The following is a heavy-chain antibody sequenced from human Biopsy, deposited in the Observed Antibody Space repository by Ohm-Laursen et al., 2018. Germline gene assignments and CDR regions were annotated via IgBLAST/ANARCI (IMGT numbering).Heavy chain of an antibody. CDR2: ISDTGTT. CDR3: ARLFRLDDYWNVDPPDGFDV. Sequence: SDTLSLTCTVSGGSIGGSGDYWSWIRQPPGKGLELIGYISDTGTTNYNPSLRGRVAMSVDTSKNQFTLQLTSVTAADTAMFLFARLFRLDDYWNVDPPDGFDVWGQGTMVTVSS. CDR1: GGSIGGSGDY. J-gene: IGHJ3*01. D-gene: IGHD3-3*01. V-gene: IGHV4-61*08.